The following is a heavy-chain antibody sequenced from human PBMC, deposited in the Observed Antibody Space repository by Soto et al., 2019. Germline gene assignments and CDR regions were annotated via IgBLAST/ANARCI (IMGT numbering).Heavy chain of an antibody. Sequence: SETLSLTCTVSGGSISSSSYYWGWIRQPPGKGLEWIGSIYYSGSTYYNPSLKSRVTISVDTSKNQFSLKRRSVTAADTAVYYCARPPAYCSSTSCSFDYWGQGTLVTVSS. CDR3: ARPPAYCSSTSCSFDY. D-gene: IGHD2-2*01. J-gene: IGHJ4*01. CDR1: GGSISSSSYY. CDR2: IYYSGST. V-gene: IGHV4-39*01.